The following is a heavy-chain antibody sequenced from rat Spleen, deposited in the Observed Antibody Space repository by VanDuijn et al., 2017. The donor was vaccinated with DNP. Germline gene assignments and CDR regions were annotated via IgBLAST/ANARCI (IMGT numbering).Heavy chain of an antibody. CDR1: GFTFSDSA. D-gene: IGHD1-11*01. J-gene: IGHJ2*01. CDR2: IIYDGSRA. Sequence: EVQLVESGGGVVQPGKSLKLSCAASGFTFSDSAMAWVRQSPKMGLEWVATIIYDGSRAFYRDSVQGRFIISRDNAKTTLNLQMDSLRSEDTATYYCVTRGKYGGYDYWGQGVMVTVSS. CDR3: VTRGKYGGYDY. V-gene: IGHV5S10*01.